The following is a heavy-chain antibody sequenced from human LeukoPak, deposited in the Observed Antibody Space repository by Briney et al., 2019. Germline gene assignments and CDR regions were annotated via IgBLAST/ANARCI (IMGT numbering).Heavy chain of an antibody. CDR2: IYYSGST. Sequence: PSETLSLTCTVSGGSISSSSYYWGWIRQSPGKGLEWIGSIYYSGSTYYNPSLKSRLTISVDTSKNQFSLKLSSVTAADTAVYYCARTISTMTTPRGGKYYFDYWGQGTLVTVSS. CDR1: GGSISSSSYY. D-gene: IGHD4-17*01. V-gene: IGHV4-39*01. J-gene: IGHJ4*02. CDR3: ARTISTMTTPRGGKYYFDY.